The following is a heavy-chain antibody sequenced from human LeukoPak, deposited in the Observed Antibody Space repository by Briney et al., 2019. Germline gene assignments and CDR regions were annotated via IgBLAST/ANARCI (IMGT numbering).Heavy chain of an antibody. J-gene: IGHJ3*02. D-gene: IGHD1-1*01. CDR2: INSDGSST. CDR3: ARDRPSVAGTGSDAFDI. Sequence: GGSLRLSCAASGFTFSSYWMHWVRQAPGKGLVWVPRINSDGSSTSYADSVKGRFTISRDNAKNTLYLQMNSLRAEDTAVYYCARDRPSVAGTGSDAFDIWGQGTMVTVSS. V-gene: IGHV3-74*01. CDR1: GFTFSSYW.